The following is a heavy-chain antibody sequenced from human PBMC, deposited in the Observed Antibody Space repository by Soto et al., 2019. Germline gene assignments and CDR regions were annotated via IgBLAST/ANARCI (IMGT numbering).Heavy chain of an antibody. Sequence: GSGPTLVNPTQTLTLTCSFSGFSFSPRGVGVGWIRQPPGKAPECLAVIYSNDHKRYNPSLQTRVSITKDTSKSQVVLTMTNMDPADTATYXCAHRHRVGTVTDGFDFWGRGILVTVSS. D-gene: IGHD2-21*02. CDR2: IYSNDHK. CDR3: AHRHRVGTVTDGFDF. V-gene: IGHV2-5*01. J-gene: IGHJ4*02. CDR1: GFSFSPRGVG.